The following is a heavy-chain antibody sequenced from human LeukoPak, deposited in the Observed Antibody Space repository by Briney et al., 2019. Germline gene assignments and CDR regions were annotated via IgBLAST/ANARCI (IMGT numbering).Heavy chain of an antibody. Sequence: PGVSLRLSCAASGFTFSSYAMSWVRQAPGEELEWVSAISGSGGSTYYADSVKGRFTISRDNSKNTLYLQMNSLRAEDTAVYYCADPVLLSDYWGQGTLVTVSS. D-gene: IGHD3-10*01. CDR2: ISGSGGST. CDR1: GFTFSSYA. CDR3: ADPVLLSDY. J-gene: IGHJ4*02. V-gene: IGHV3-23*01.